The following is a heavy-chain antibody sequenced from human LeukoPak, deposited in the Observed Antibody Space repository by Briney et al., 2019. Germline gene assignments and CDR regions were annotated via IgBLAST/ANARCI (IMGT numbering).Heavy chain of an antibody. Sequence: GGSLRLSCAASGFTFSSYAMSWVRQAPGKGLEWVSVIYSGGSTYYADSVKGRFTISRDNSKNTVYLQMNSLRAEDTAVYYCARDSYYYDSSGYPDYWGQGTLVTVSS. V-gene: IGHV3-53*01. CDR2: IYSGGST. J-gene: IGHJ4*02. CDR3: ARDSYYYDSSGYPDY. CDR1: GFTFSSYA. D-gene: IGHD3-22*01.